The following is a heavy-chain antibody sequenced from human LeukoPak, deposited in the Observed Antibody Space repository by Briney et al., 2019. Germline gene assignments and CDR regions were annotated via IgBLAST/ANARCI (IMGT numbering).Heavy chain of an antibody. CDR3: ARRAKDTRITMVRGVIINRWFDP. CDR2: INHSGST. Sequence: SETLSLTCAVYGGSFSGYYWSWLRQPPGKGLEWIGEINHSGSTNYNPSLKRRVTISVDTSKNQFSLKLSSVTAADTAVYYCARRAKDTRITMVRGVIINRWFDPWGQGTLVTVSS. D-gene: IGHD3-10*01. J-gene: IGHJ5*02. CDR1: GGSFSGYY. V-gene: IGHV4-34*01.